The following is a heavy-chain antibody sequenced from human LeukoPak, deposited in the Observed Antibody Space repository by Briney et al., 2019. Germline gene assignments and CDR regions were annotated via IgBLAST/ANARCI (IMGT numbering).Heavy chain of an antibody. Sequence: PSETLSLTCAASGGSISSYYWSWIRQPPGKGLEWIGYIYYSGATNSNPSLESRVTMSVDTSNNQISLRLVSVTAADTAVYYCARGSMVRGVSSIGAFDMWGQGTVVTVSS. V-gene: IGHV4-59*12. CDR1: GGSISSYY. J-gene: IGHJ3*02. D-gene: IGHD3-10*01. CDR2: IYYSGAT. CDR3: ARGSMVRGVSSIGAFDM.